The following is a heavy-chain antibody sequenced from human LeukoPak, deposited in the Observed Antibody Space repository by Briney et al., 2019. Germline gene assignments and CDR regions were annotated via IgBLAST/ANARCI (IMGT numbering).Heavy chain of an antibody. CDR2: IYYSGST. Sequence: SQTLSLTCTVSGGSISSGGYYWSWIRQHPGKGLEWIGYIYYSGSTYYNPSLKSRVTISVDTSKNQFSLKLSSVTAADTAVYYCARIRRNYYDSSGPDYWGQGTLVTVSS. CDR3: ARIRRNYYDSSGPDY. D-gene: IGHD3-22*01. J-gene: IGHJ4*02. CDR1: GGSISSGGYY. V-gene: IGHV4-31*03.